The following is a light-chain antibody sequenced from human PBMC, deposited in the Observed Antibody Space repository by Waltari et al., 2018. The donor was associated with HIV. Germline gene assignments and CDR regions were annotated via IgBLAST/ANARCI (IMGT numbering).Light chain of an antibody. Sequence: QSALSQPASVSASPGQSVAISCSGRATDIGRDNYLSWYQQHPYRAPTLILFDVNNRPSGISDRFSGSKSGTTASLTISTVRTDDEADYYCASYTVNSTGVFGTGTKLSVL. CDR3: ASYTVNSTGV. CDR1: ATDIGRDNY. V-gene: IGLV2-14*03. J-gene: IGLJ1*01. CDR2: DVN.